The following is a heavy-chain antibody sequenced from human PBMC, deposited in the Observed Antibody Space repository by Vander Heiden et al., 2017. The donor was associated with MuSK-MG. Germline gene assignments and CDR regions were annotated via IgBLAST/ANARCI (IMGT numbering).Heavy chain of an antibody. J-gene: IGHJ3*02. D-gene: IGHD3-22*01. V-gene: IGHV4-38-2*02. CDR1: GDSISSGYF. CDR3: VRAKWLIDGFDI. CDR2: GSRNGRS. Sequence: QVQLQESGPELVKPSETLSLSCTVSGDSISSGYFWGWIRQPPGKGREWIGSGSRNGRSYYNPSLKSPVTISADTSKNQLSLEVRSVTAADTAVYYCVRAKWLIDGFDIWGQVAMVTVAS.